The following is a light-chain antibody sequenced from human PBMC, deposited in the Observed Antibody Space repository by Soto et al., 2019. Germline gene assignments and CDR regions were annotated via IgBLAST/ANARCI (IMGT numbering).Light chain of an antibody. CDR2: DAS. CDR1: QGISSA. J-gene: IGKJ1*01. CDR3: QQFYTFPWT. V-gene: IGKV1-13*02. Sequence: GDRVTITCRASQGISSASAWYQQKPGKAPRLLIYDASTLESGVPSRFSGSGSGTDFTLTISSLQPDDFATYYCQQFYTFPWTFGQGTKVEIK.